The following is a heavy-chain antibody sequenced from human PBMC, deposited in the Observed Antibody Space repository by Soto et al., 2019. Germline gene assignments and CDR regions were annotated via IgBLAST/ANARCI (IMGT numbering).Heavy chain of an antibody. V-gene: IGHV3-23*01. J-gene: IGHJ6*02. CDR3: AKGRSYYYYYGVDV. CDR1: GFTFSSCA. CDR2: IIDSGGST. Sequence: EVQLLESGGGLVQPGGSLRLSCAASGFTFSSCAMGWVRQAPGEGLEGVSDIIDSGGSTYYADSVKGRFTISRDNSKSTLYLQMNSLRAEDTALYYCAKGRSYYYYYGVDVWGQGTTVTVSS.